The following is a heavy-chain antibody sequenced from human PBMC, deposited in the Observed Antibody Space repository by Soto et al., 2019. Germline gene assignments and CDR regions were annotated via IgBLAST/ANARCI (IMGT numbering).Heavy chain of an antibody. CDR2: IIPIFGTV. CDR3: ASGGVREYYDTSGWR. Sequence: QVQLVQSGAEVKKPGSSVKVSCKASGGTFSNYALDWVRQAPGQGLEWMGGIIPIFGTVRHAQNFQGRVTIPAAESTATADMGLRSPRPEDSAMYHCASGGVREYYDTSGWRWGQGTLVTVSS. J-gene: IGHJ1*01. V-gene: IGHV1-69*12. D-gene: IGHD3-22*01. CDR1: GGTFSNYA.